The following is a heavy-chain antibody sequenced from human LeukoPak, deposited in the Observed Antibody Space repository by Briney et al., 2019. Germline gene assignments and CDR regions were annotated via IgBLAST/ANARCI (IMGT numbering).Heavy chain of an antibody. CDR1: AFTLSGYW. CDR3: ARDDGGRYSAGWYDAFDI. Sequence: PGGSLRLSCAASAFTLSGYWMTWVRQAPGKGLEWVANINRDGSEKHYVDSVKGRFTISRDNARNSLFLQMDSLGAEDTALYFCARDDGGRYSAGWYDAFDIWGPGTMVTVSS. CDR2: INRDGSEK. J-gene: IGHJ3*02. V-gene: IGHV3-7*01. D-gene: IGHD6-13*01.